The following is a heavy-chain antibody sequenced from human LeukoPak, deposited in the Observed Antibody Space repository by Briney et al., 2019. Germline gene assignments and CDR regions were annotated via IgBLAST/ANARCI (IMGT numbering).Heavy chain of an antibody. Sequence: GASVNVSCKPSGYTFSRYAMHWVRQAPGQRLECMGWINAGNGNTKFSHEFQGRVTITRDTSASTAYIELNSLRSEDMAVYYCAREGAYIGGSYPFDYWGQGTLVTVSS. D-gene: IGHD1-26*01. CDR2: INAGNGNT. CDR1: GYTFSRYA. CDR3: AREGAYIGGSYPFDY. V-gene: IGHV1-3*03. J-gene: IGHJ4*02.